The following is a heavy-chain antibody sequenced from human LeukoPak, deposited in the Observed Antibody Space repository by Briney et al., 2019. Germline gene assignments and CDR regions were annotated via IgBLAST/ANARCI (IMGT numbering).Heavy chain of an antibody. Sequence: ASVKVSCKTSGYTFTGYYVHWVRQAPGQGLEWMGWVIPNSGGTNYAQKFQGRVTMTTDTSTSTAYMELRSLRSDDTAVYYCARVRPYSGSYDYWGQGTLVTVSS. V-gene: IGHV1-2*02. CDR1: GYTFTGYY. CDR3: ARVRPYSGSYDY. D-gene: IGHD1-26*01. J-gene: IGHJ4*02. CDR2: VIPNSGGT.